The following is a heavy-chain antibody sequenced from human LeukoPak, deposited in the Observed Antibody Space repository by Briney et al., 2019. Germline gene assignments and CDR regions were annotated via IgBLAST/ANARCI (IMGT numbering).Heavy chain of an antibody. CDR3: ARRGEAMDPFDY. V-gene: IGHV5-51*01. CDR2: IYPGDSDT. CDR1: GYSFTSYW. D-gene: IGHD5-18*01. Sequence: GESLQISCKASGYSFTSYWIGWVRRMPGKGLEWMGIIYPGDSDTRYSPSFQGQVTISADKSINTAYLQWSSLKASDTAIYYCARRGEAMDPFDYWGQGTLVTVSS. J-gene: IGHJ4*02.